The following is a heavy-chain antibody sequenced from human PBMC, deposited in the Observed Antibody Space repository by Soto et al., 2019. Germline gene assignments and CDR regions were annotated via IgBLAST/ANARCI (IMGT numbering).Heavy chain of an antibody. CDR1: GFMFTEAG. V-gene: IGHV3-30*03. CDR3: ATNMDRRGVHYSHK. Sequence: GESLRLSCAASGFMFTEAGMHWVRQAIGKVLEWVAAIAFDVGNKFYEDSVNGRFTISRNNGVDTLHLQVNSLRIEDTAVYYCATNMDRRGVHYSHKWVQGTLVAVSS. CDR2: IAFDVGNK. J-gene: IGHJ1*01. D-gene: IGHD2-8*02.